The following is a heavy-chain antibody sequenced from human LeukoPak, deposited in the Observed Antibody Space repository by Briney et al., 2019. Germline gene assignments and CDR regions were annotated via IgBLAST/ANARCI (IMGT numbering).Heavy chain of an antibody. CDR3: AKRAVTTFSSRFHY. CDR2: ISGIGVAT. CDR1: GFTFGSYA. Sequence: GGSLRLSCAASGFTFGSYAMTWVRQAPGKGLEWVSVISGIGVATYYADSVKGRFTISRDNSKNTLYLQMNSLRSEDTAVYYCAKRAVTTFSSRFHYWGQGPLVPVSS. D-gene: IGHD4-17*01. V-gene: IGHV3-23*01. J-gene: IGHJ1*01.